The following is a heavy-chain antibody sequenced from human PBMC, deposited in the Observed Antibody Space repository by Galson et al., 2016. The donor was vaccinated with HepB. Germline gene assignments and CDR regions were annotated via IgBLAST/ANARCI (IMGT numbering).Heavy chain of an antibody. CDR1: GFTFSSYS. Sequence: SLRHSCAASGFTFSSYSMNWVRQAPGKGLEWVSSISSSSSYIYYADSVKGRFTISRDNAKNSLYLQMNSLRAEDAAVYYCARASGYNWNYLMIFNYFDYWGQGTLVTVSS. CDR3: ARASGYNWNYLMIFNYFDY. V-gene: IGHV3-21*01. CDR2: ISSSSSYI. J-gene: IGHJ4*02. D-gene: IGHD1-7*01.